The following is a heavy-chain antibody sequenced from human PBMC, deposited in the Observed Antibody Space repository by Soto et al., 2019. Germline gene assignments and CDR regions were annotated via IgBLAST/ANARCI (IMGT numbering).Heavy chain of an antibody. D-gene: IGHD2-15*01. CDR1: GFTVSSNY. J-gene: IGHJ6*02. Sequence: GGSLRLSCAASGFTVSSNYMSWVRQAPGKGLEWVSVIYSGGSTYYADSVKGRFTISRDNSKNTLYPQMNSLRAEDTAVYYCAKDRECSGGSCYSFGRSYYGMDVWGQGTTVTVSS. V-gene: IGHV3-53*01. CDR3: AKDRECSGGSCYSFGRSYYGMDV. CDR2: IYSGGST.